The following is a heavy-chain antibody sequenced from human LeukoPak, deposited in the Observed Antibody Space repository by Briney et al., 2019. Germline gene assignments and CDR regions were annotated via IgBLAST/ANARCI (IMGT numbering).Heavy chain of an antibody. CDR1: GFTFSSYG. CDR2: IRYDGSNK. CDR3: AKATYYYDSSGYYWRGAGDY. J-gene: IGHJ4*02. V-gene: IGHV3-30*02. D-gene: IGHD3-22*01. Sequence: GGSLRLSCAASGFTFSSYGMHWVRRAPGKGLEWVAFIRYDGSNKYYADSVKGRFTISRDNSKNTLYLQMNSLRAEDTAVYYCAKATYYYDSSGYYWRGAGDYWGQGTLVTVSS.